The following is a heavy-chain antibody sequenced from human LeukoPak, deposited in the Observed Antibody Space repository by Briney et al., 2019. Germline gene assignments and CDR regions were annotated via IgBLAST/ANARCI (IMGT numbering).Heavy chain of an antibody. CDR3: ARAVRPTMWAAFDI. J-gene: IGHJ3*02. CDR1: GFTFSSYE. D-gene: IGHD3-10*02. V-gene: IGHV3-74*01. CDR2: INSDGSST. Sequence: GGSLRLSCAASGFTFSSYEMNWVRQAPGKGLVWVSRINSDGSSTSYADSVKGRFTISRDNAKNSLYLQMNSLRAEDTAVYYCARAVRPTMWAAFDIWGQGTMVTVSS.